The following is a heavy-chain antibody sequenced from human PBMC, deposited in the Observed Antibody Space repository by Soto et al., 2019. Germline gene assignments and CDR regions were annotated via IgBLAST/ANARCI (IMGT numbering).Heavy chain of an antibody. Sequence: SETLSVTCNVSCSSVGSGFYYWSWIRQVQGNGLEWIGYITYSGPYNYSPSVKSRVNISFEKSKKKVFLNLRFVTDADMAVYFCARDVRDTGYAYWFDPWGQGILVTVSS. V-gene: IGHV4-31*03. CDR1: CSSVGSGFYY. CDR2: ITYSGPY. CDR3: ARDVRDTGYAYWFDP. J-gene: IGHJ5*02. D-gene: IGHD3-9*01.